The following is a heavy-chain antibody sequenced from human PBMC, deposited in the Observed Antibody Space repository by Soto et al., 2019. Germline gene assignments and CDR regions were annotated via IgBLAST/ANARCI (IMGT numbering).Heavy chain of an antibody. D-gene: IGHD4-17*01. CDR1: GFTFSSYA. J-gene: IGHJ3*01. CDR3: GKDPNGDYFGAFDF. CDR2: ITGSGDYT. Sequence: EVQMLESGGGLVQPGGSLRLSCAASGFTFSSYALTWVRQAPGKGLEWVSSITGSGDYTRYTDSVKGRFTITRDNAQNTLFLQMKSLRADDTAIYYCGKDPNGDYFGAFDFWGQGTMVTVSS. V-gene: IGHV3-23*01.